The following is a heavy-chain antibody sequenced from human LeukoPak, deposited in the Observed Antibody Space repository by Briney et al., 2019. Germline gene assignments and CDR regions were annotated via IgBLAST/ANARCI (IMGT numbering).Heavy chain of an antibody. V-gene: IGHV4-59*01. Sequence: KPSETLSLTCTVSGGSMTNYYWSWIRQPPGRGLEWVAFIYYTGGSTSYNPSLKSRVTISIDTSKNQFSLKLNSLTAADTAVYYCARDGYEYLDHWGQGTLVSVSS. J-gene: IGHJ4*02. CDR1: GGSMTNYY. CDR2: IYYTGGST. CDR3: ARDGYEYLDH. D-gene: IGHD3-22*01.